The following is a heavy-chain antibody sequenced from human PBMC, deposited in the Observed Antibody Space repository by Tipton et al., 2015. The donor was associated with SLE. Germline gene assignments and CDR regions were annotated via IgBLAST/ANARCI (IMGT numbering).Heavy chain of an antibody. CDR1: AFRFSSYW. V-gene: IGHV3-74*01. CDR3: VRGMGDY. Sequence: SLRLSCAASAFRFSSYWMNWVRQGPGKGLEWVSRMNGDGSLTSYADTVKGRFTISRDNAKNTLYLQMNSLRGEDTAIYYCVRGMGDYWGQGALGTASS. J-gene: IGHJ4*02. CDR2: MNGDGSLT. D-gene: IGHD1-26*01.